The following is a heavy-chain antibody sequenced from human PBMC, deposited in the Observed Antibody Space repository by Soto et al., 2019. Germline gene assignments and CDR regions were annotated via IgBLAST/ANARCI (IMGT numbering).Heavy chain of an antibody. V-gene: IGHV3-48*02. CDR2: ISTTSSSI. J-gene: IGHJ4*02. CDR3: ARKGVAFDY. CDR1: GFTFSSYS. D-gene: IGHD3-3*01. Sequence: PVGSLRLSCAASGFTFSSYSMNWVRQAPGKGLEWISYISTTSSSIYYADSVKGRFTISRGNAKNSLFLQMNSLRDEDTAVYYCARKGVAFDYWGQGALVTVSS.